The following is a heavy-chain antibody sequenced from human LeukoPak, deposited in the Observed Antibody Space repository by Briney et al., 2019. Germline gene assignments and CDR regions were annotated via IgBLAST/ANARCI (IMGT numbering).Heavy chain of an antibody. CDR3: ARETQKITLVRGVIRGKWFDP. CDR1: GFTFSNAW. D-gene: IGHD3-10*01. J-gene: IGHJ5*02. Sequence: GSLRLSCAASGFTFSNAWMSWIRQPPGKGLEWIGTIYSSGTSNYNPSLKSRVTISFDTSKNQFSLKVDSVTAADTAMYYCARETQKITLVRGVIRGKWFDPWGQGTLVTVSS. V-gene: IGHV4-59*12. CDR2: IYSSGTS.